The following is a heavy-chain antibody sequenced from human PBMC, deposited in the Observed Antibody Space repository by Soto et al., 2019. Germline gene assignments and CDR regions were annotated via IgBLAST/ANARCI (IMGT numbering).Heavy chain of an antibody. D-gene: IGHD3-10*01. CDR1: GFTFSSYD. CDR3: ARGGGFGEYLGNYGMDV. Sequence: EVQLVESGGGLVQPGGSLRLSCAASGFTFSSYDMHWVRQATGKGLEWVSAIGTAGDTYYPGSVKGRFTISRENAKNSLYLQMNRLRAGDTAVYYCARGGGFGEYLGNYGMDVWGQGTTVTVSS. CDR2: IGTAGDT. V-gene: IGHV3-13*01. J-gene: IGHJ6*02.